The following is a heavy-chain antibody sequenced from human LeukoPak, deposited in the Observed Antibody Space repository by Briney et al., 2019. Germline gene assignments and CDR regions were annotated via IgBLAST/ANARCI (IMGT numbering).Heavy chain of an antibody. CDR3: AKDKTAFDAFDI. D-gene: IGHD5-18*01. CDR1: GFTFVDYA. V-gene: IGHV3-9*01. Sequence: GGSLRLSCATSGFTFVDYAMHWVRQAPGKGLEWVSGISWNSGSIGYADSVKGRFTISRDNAKNSLYLQMNSLRAEDTALYYCAKDKTAFDAFDIWGQGTMVTVSS. CDR2: ISWNSGSI. J-gene: IGHJ3*02.